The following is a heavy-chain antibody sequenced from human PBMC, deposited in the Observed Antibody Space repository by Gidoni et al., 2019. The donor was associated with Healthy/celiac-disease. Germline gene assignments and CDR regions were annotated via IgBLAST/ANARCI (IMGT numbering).Heavy chain of an antibody. CDR2: IYYSGSN. CDR1: GGSVSSGSYY. D-gene: IGHD3-3*01. Sequence: QVQLQESGPGLVKPSETLSLTCTVSGGSVSSGSYYWSWIRQPPGKGLEWIWYIYYSGSNNYNPSLKSRVTISVDTSKNQFSLKLSSVTAADTAVYYCARGGDFWSGYYTWGQGTLVTVSS. CDR3: ARGGDFWSGYYT. V-gene: IGHV4-61*01. J-gene: IGHJ5*02.